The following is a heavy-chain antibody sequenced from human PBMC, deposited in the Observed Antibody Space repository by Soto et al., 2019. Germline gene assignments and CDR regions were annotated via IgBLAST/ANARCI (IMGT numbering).Heavy chain of an antibody. J-gene: IGHJ5*02. Sequence: QVQLQQWGAGLLKPSETLSLTCAVYGGSFSGYYWSWIRQPPGKGLEWIGEINHSGSTNYNPSLKSRVTISVDTSKNQFSLKLSSVTAADTAVYYCARGRSNRNPGRGWFDPWGQGTLVTVSS. CDR1: GGSFSGYY. CDR2: INHSGST. D-gene: IGHD1-20*01. V-gene: IGHV4-34*01. CDR3: ARGRSNRNPGRGWFDP.